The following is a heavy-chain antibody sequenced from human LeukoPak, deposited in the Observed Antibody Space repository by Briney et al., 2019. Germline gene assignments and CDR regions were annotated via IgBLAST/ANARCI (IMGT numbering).Heavy chain of an antibody. J-gene: IGHJ5*02. D-gene: IGHD2-8*01. CDR2: ISVYSGNT. CDR3: ARDGWSLGP. Sequence: ASVKVSCKASGYTFASYGVTWVRQAPGQGPEWMAWISVYSGNTEYAQKFQDRVTLTADTSTSTVYMELRSLRSEDTAVYYCARDGWSLGPWGQGTLVTVSS. CDR1: GYTFASYG. V-gene: IGHV1-18*01.